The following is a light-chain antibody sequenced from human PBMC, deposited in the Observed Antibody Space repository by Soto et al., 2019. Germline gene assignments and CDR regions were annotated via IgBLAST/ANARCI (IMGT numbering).Light chain of an antibody. CDR1: QSVSSSY. CDR2: GAS. CDR3: QQYGSSTWT. V-gene: IGKV3-20*01. Sequence: EIVLTQSPVTLSLSPGARATLSCRASQSVSSSYLAWYQQKPGQAPRLLIYGASSRATGIPDRFSGSGSGTDFTLTISRLEPEDFAVYYCQQYGSSTWTFGQGTKVDNK. J-gene: IGKJ1*01.